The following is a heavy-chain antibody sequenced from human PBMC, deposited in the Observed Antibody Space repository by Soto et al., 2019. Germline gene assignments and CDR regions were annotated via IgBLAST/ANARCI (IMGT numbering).Heavy chain of an antibody. V-gene: IGHV1-69*01. J-gene: IGHJ6*02. CDR3: ASWSNWNPLYYDGLDV. D-gene: IGHD1-20*01. CDR2: IIPLHNTS. Sequence: QVQLLQSGAEVKKPGSSVKVSCKVSGGAFSNYALNWVRHGPGQRLEWLGGIIPLHNTSNYSLKFLGRVTVTADVSSTTVYMELNSLPSDDTATYYCASWSNWNPLYYDGLDVWGQGNTVSVSS. CDR1: GGAFSNYA.